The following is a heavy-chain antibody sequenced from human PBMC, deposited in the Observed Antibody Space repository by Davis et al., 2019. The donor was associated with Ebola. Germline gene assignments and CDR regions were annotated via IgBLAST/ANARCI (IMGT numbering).Heavy chain of an antibody. D-gene: IGHD2-15*01. CDR2: IIPIFGTA. V-gene: IGHV1-69*13. CDR1: GGTFSSYA. J-gene: IGHJ6*02. CDR3: ARLCSGGSCYRGYYYGMDV. Sequence: SVKVSCKASGGTFSSYAISWVRQAPGQGLEWMGGIIPIFGTANYAQKFQGRVTITADESTSTAYMELSSLRSEDTAVYYCARLCSGGSCYRGYYYGMDVWGQGTTVTVSS.